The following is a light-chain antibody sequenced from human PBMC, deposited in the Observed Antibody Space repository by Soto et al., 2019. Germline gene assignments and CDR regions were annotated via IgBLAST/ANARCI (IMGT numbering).Light chain of an antibody. J-gene: IGLJ2*01. Sequence: QSVLTQPPSVSGSPGQSVTISCTGTSSDVGSYNRVSWYQQPPGTAPKLMIYEVSNRPSGVPDRFSGSKSGNTASLTISGLQAEDEADYYCSSYTNSSTLVVFGGGTKLTVL. V-gene: IGLV2-18*02. CDR2: EVS. CDR1: SSDVGSYNR. CDR3: SSYTNSSTLVV.